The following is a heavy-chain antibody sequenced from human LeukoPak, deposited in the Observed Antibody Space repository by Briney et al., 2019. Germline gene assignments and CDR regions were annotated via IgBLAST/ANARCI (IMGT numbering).Heavy chain of an antibody. Sequence: PGGSLRLSCEASGFSFSVSSMNWVRQAPGKGLEWVSSIFGDGPGLYYADSVKGRFTISRDNGKNSLFLEMNSLRDDDTGVYYCTREGGSTDAGFWGPGTLVTVSS. CDR1: GFSFSVSS. V-gene: IGHV3-21*06. J-gene: IGHJ4*02. CDR3: TREGGSTDAGF. D-gene: IGHD5/OR15-5a*01. CDR2: IFGDGPGL.